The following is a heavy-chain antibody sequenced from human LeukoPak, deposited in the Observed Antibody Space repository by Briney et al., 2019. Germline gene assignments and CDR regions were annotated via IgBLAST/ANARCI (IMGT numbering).Heavy chain of an antibody. CDR1: GFTFSTFA. Sequence: GGSLRLSCAASGFTFSTFAMSWVRQPPGKGLEWVSGIGSSGSGTLHADSVKGRFTISRDNSKNTLFLQMNSLRVEDTAVYYCAKEMTGGWPFDYWGQGTLVTVSS. CDR3: AKEMTGGWPFDY. V-gene: IGHV3-23*01. CDR2: IGSSGSGT. D-gene: IGHD6-19*01. J-gene: IGHJ4*02.